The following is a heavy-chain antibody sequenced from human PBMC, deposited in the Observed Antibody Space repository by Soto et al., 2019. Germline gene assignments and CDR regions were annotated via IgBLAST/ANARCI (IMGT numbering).Heavy chain of an antibody. CDR3: ARGTVSAIFDY. V-gene: IGHV4-30-2*01. J-gene: IGHJ4*02. D-gene: IGHD4-4*01. Sequence: SETLSLTCAVSGGSISSGGYSWSWIRQPPGKGLEWIGYIYHSGSTYYNPSLKSRVTISVDRSKNQFSLKLSSVTAADTAVYYCARGTVSAIFDYLGQGTLLAFSS. CDR1: GGSISSGGYS. CDR2: IYHSGST.